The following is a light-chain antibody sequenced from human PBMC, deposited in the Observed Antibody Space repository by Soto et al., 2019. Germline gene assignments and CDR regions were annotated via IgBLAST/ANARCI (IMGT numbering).Light chain of an antibody. V-gene: IGLV2-8*01. CDR3: SSYAGSNIVV. CDR1: SSDVGSYNY. J-gene: IGLJ2*01. Sequence: QSALTQPPSSSGSPGQTVTISCTGTSSDVGSYNYVAWYQQHPGKAPKLMIYDVSKRPSGVPARFSGSKSDNTASLTVSGLQAEDEADYYCSSYAGSNIVVFGGGTKLTVL. CDR2: DVS.